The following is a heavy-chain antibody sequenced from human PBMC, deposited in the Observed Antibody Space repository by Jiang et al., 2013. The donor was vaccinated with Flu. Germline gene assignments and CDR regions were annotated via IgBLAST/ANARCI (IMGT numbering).Heavy chain of an antibody. CDR1: GYTFTSHG. D-gene: IGHD2-21*02. CDR2: ISAYNGNT. J-gene: IGHJ4*02. Sequence: SGAEVKKPGASVKVSCKASGYTFTSHGISWVRQAPGQGLEWMGWISAYNGNTNYAQKLQGRVTMTTDTSTSTAYMELSSLRSEDTAVYYCASPLGSGDDPTGFDYWGQGTLVT. CDR3: ASPLGSGDDPTGFDY. V-gene: IGHV1-18*01.